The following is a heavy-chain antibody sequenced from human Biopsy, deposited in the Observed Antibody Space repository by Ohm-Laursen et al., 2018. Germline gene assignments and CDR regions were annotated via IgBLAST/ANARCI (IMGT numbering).Heavy chain of an antibody. CDR2: FAPENGRI. Sequence: ASVTVSCPVSGYSLTELSTHWVRQAPGQGLEWMGGFAPENGRIVYSQKFQGRVTMTEDTSTSTAYMEVWRLRSDDTAVYYCAADINVWNVNYWGQGTQVIVSS. D-gene: IGHD1-1*01. J-gene: IGHJ4*02. CDR3: AADINVWNVNY. CDR1: GYSLTELS. V-gene: IGHV1-24*01.